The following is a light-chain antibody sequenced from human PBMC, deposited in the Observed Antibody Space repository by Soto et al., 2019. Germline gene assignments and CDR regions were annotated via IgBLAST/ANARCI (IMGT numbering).Light chain of an antibody. CDR3: QQRDSWPPLT. CDR2: DAT. Sequence: VLTKSPVTLSLSTGETATLFCKASQSVGIYFGWFQQKPGQAPRVLIYDATNRAGGFPDRFSGSGSGTDFTLTISSLEAEDSAVYYCQQRDSWPPLTFGGGTKLEIK. J-gene: IGKJ4*01. V-gene: IGKV3-11*01. CDR1: QSVGIY.